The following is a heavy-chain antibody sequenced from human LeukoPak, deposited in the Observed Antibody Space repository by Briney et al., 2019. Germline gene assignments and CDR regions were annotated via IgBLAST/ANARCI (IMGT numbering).Heavy chain of an antibody. CDR2: IWYDGSNK. CDR3: AKARRNYYYSMDV. J-gene: IGHJ6*03. Sequence: GGSLRLSCAASGFTFSSYGMHWVRQAPGKGLEWVAVIWYDGSNKYYADSVQGRFTISRDNSKNTLQLQMNSLRAEDTAVYYCAKARRNYYYSMDVWGKGTTVTVSS. CDR1: GFTFSSYG. V-gene: IGHV3-33*06.